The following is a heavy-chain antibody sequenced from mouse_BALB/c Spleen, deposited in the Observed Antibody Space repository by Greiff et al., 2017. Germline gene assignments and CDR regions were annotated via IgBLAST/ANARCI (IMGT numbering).Heavy chain of an antibody. CDR1: GFSLTDYY. D-gene: IGHD2-4*01. CDR2: IRNKANGYTT. CDR3: ARDFYDYGDAMDY. J-gene: IGHJ4*01. Sequence: EVKLMESGGGLVQPGGSLTLSCATSGFSLTDYYMSWVRQPPGKALEWLGFIRNKANGYTTEYSASVMGRFTISRDSSQSILYLQMNTLRAEDSATYYCARDFYDYGDAMDYWGQGTTVTVSS. V-gene: IGHV7-3*02.